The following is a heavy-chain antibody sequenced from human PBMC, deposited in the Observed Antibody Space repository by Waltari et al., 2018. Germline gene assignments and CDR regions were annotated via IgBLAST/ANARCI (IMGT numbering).Heavy chain of an antibody. D-gene: IGHD3-3*01. CDR3: ARVGTIFGVVTDYYYGMDV. CDR2: IYHSGST. J-gene: IGHJ6*02. CDR1: GYSIRSGYY. V-gene: IGHV4-38-2*01. Sequence: QVQLQESGPGLVKPSETLSLTCAVSGYSIRSGYYWGWIRQPPGKGLEWIGSIYHSGSTYYNPSLKSRVTISVDTSKNQFSLKLSSVTAADTAVYYCARVGTIFGVVTDYYYGMDVWGQGTTVTVSS.